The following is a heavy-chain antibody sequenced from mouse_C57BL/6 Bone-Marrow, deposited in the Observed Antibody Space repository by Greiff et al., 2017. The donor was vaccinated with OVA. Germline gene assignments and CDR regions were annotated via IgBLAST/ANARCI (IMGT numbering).Heavy chain of an antibody. V-gene: IGHV5-4*01. CDR3: ERDRRYGSSYQYFDV. D-gene: IGHD1-1*01. J-gene: IGHJ1*03. CDR1: GFTFSSYA. CDR2: ISDGGSYT. Sequence: DVKLVESGGGLVKPGGSLKLSCAASGFTFSSYAMSWVRQTPEKRLEWVATISDGGSYTYYPDNVKGGFTISRDNAKNNLYLQMSHLKSEDTDMYDIERDRRYGSSYQYFDVWGKGTAVTVSS.